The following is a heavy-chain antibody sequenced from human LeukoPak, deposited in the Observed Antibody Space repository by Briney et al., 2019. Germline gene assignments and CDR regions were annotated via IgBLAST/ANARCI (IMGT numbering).Heavy chain of an antibody. CDR2: IKQDGSEE. CDR1: GFTFSSYW. D-gene: IGHD2-2*01. V-gene: IGHV3-7*01. CDR3: ARVCSSTSCKWDAFDI. Sequence: GGSLRLSCAASGFTFSSYWMSWVRQAPGKGLEWVANIKQDGSEEYYVDSVKGRFTISRDNAKNSLYLQMNSLRAEDTAVYYCARVCSSTSCKWDAFDIWGQGTMVTVSS. J-gene: IGHJ3*02.